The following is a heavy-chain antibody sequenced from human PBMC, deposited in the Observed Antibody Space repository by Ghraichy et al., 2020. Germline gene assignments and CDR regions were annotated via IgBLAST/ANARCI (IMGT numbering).Heavy chain of an antibody. CDR3: ATPTGDWSY. CDR1: GFTFRNYG. CDR2: IRYDGSKR. J-gene: IGHJ4*02. Sequence: GGSLRLSCEASGFTFRNYGMHWVRQAPGKGLEWVAEIRYDGSKRYYADSVRGRFTISRDNSKNTLFLQMGSLRVDDTALYYCATPTGDWSYWSQGILVTVS. V-gene: IGHV3-33*01. D-gene: IGHD7-27*01.